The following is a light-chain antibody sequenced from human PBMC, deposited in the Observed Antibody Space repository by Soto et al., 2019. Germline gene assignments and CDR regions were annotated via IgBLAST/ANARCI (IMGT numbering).Light chain of an antibody. Sequence: QSALTQPASGSGSPGQSITISCTGTRSDIGAYNFVSRYQQHPGKAPKLILYDVNIRPSGVSYRFSGSKSGNTASLTISGLQAEDEADYYCTSWTTSTTMIFGGGTKLTVL. J-gene: IGLJ2*01. CDR1: RSDIGAYNF. CDR3: TSWTTSTTMI. V-gene: IGLV2-14*03. CDR2: DVN.